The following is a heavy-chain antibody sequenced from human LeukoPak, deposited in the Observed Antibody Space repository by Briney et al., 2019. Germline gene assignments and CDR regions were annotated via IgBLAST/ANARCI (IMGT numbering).Heavy chain of an antibody. CDR1: GFTFSNYS. Sequence: PGGSLRLSCAASGFTFSNYSMNWVRQAPGKGLEWVSYISRSSSIIYNADSVKGRFTISRDNAKNSLYLQMNSLRAEDTAVYYCARAKRNAFDIWGQGTMVTVSS. CDR2: ISRSSSII. CDR3: ARAKRNAFDI. V-gene: IGHV3-48*01. J-gene: IGHJ3*02.